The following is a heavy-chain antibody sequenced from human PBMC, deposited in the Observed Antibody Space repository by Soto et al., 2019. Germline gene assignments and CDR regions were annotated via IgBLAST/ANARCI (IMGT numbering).Heavy chain of an antibody. V-gene: IGHV1-46*01. Sequence: ASVTVSCKASVYTFTSSYMHWVRQAPGQGLEWMGIINPSGGSTSYAQKFQGRVTMTRDTSTSTVYMELSSLRSEDTAVYYCARSRSWYFDYWGQGTLVTVSS. CDR3: ARSRSWYFDY. J-gene: IGHJ4*02. CDR2: INPSGGST. CDR1: VYTFTSSY. D-gene: IGHD1-26*01.